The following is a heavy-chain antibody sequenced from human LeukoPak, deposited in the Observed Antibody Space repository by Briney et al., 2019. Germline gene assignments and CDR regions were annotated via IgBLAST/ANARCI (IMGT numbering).Heavy chain of an antibody. CDR3: AREWYYDILTGLLDY. J-gene: IGHJ4*02. V-gene: IGHV4-39*07. Sequence: SETLSLTCTVSGGSISSSSYYWGWIRQPPGKGLEGFGSIYYSGSTYYNPSLKSRVTISVDTSKNQFSLKLSSVTAADTAVYYCAREWYYDILTGLLDYWGQGTLVTVSS. CDR1: GGSISSSSYY. D-gene: IGHD3-9*01. CDR2: IYYSGST.